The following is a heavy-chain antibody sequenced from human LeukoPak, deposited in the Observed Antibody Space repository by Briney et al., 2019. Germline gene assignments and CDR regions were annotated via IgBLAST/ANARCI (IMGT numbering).Heavy chain of an antibody. CDR3: SRMSYTSGWHWNFLF. CDR2: IYYIGST. J-gene: IGHJ4*02. D-gene: IGHD6-19*01. Sequence: PSENLSLTCTLSGGSVSSSTFFWRWIRQPPGKGLYWIGSIYYIGSTYYNPSLRSRVTMSMDTSTNQFSLKLNSVTAADTAVYYFSRMSYTSGWHWNFLFWAQGPLVTVSS. CDR1: GGSVSSSTFF. V-gene: IGHV4-39*01.